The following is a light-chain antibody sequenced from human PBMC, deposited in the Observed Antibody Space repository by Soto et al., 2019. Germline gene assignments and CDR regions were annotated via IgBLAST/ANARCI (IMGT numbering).Light chain of an antibody. CDR1: QSVRSNY. J-gene: IGKJ2*01. V-gene: IGKV3-20*01. Sequence: EIVLTQSPGTLSLSPGERATLSCRASQSVRSNYLAWYQQKPGQAPRLLIYGASSRATGIPDRFSGSGSGTDFTLTISRLEPEDLAVYYGQHYGSSAYTFGQGTTLEIK. CDR3: QHYGSSAYT. CDR2: GAS.